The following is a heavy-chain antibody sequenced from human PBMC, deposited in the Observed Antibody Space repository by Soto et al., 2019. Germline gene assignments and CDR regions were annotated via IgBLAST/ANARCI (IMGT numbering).Heavy chain of an antibody. V-gene: IGHV4-59*01. Sequence: SETLSLTCTVSGGSISSYYWSWIRQPPGKGLEWIGYIYYSGSTNYNPSLKSRVTISVDTSKNQFSLKLSSVTAADTAVYYCAREGRYSYGYGGFDYWGQGTLVTVSS. CDR1: GGSISSYY. CDR3: AREGRYSYGYGGFDY. D-gene: IGHD5-18*01. CDR2: IYYSGST. J-gene: IGHJ4*02.